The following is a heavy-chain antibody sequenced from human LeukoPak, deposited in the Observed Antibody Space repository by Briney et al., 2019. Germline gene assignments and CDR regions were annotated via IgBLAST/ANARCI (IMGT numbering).Heavy chain of an antibody. Sequence: PGGSLRLSCAASGFTFSDYYMSWIRQAPGKGLEWISYIRSSGSTIYYADSVKGRFTISRDNAKNSLYLQMNSPRADDTAVYYCARGNSGWYYFDYWGQGTLVTVSS. CDR2: IRSSGSTI. D-gene: IGHD6-19*01. CDR3: ARGNSGWYYFDY. CDR1: GFTFSDYY. V-gene: IGHV3-11*01. J-gene: IGHJ4*02.